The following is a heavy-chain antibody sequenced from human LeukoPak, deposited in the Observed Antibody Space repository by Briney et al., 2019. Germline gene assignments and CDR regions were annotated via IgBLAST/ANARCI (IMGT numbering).Heavy chain of an antibody. V-gene: IGHV4-30-4*02. CDR2: IYYSGTT. CDR1: GGSISSGDYY. Sequence: SETLSLTCTVSGGSISSGDYYWSWIRQPPGKGLEWIGYIYYSGTTYYNPSLKSRVTISVDTSKNQFSLKLSSVTAADTAVYYCARDFYDTSTYYYVDAFDIWGQGTMVTVSS. D-gene: IGHD3-22*01. CDR3: ARDFYDTSTYYYVDAFDI. J-gene: IGHJ3*02.